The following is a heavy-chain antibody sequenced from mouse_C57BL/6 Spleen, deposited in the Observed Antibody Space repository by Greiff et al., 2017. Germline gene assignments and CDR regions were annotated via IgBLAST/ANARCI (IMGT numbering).Heavy chain of an antibody. Sequence: EVQLQQSGPELVKPGASVKMSCKASGYTFTAYNMHWVKQSHGKSLEWIGYINPNNGGTSYNQKFKGKATLTLNKSSSTAYLELRSLTSEDSAVYYCAYSYGSSYLYYAMDYWGQGTSVTVSS. V-gene: IGHV1-22*01. J-gene: IGHJ4*01. CDR1: GYTFTAYN. CDR3: AYSYGSSYLYYAMDY. D-gene: IGHD1-1*01. CDR2: INPNNGGT.